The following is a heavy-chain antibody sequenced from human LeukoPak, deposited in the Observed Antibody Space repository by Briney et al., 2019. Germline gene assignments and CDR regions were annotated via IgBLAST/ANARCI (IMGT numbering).Heavy chain of an antibody. CDR2: ISAYDGNT. CDR1: GYTFTSYG. CDR3: ARDRSYSNYYYYYYMDV. V-gene: IGHV1-18*01. J-gene: IGHJ6*03. D-gene: IGHD4-11*01. Sequence: GASVKLSCKASGYTFTSYGISWVRQAPGQVLEWMGWISAYDGNTNYAQKLQGRVTMTTDTSTSTAYKKLRSLRSDDTAVYYCARDRSYSNYYYYYYMDVWGKGTTVTVSS.